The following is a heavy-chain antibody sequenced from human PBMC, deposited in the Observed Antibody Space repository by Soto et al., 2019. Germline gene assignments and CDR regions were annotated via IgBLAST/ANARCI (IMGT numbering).Heavy chain of an antibody. CDR3: ASNTRYDPPDY. CDR1: GFTFSSYG. J-gene: IGHJ4*02. D-gene: IGHD3-16*01. V-gene: IGHV3-23*01. Sequence: PGGSLRLSCAASGFTFSSYGMSWVRQAPGKGLAWVSGISVSGGSTYYADSVKGRFTISRDNSKNTLYLQMNSLRAEDTAVYYCASNTRYDPPDYWGQGTLVTVSS. CDR2: ISVSGGST.